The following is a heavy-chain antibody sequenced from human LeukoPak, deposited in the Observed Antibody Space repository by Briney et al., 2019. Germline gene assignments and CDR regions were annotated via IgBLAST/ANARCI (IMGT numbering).Heavy chain of an antibody. CDR2: INTDGITT. J-gene: IGHJ6*03. CDR1: EFTFSSYW. Sequence: GGSLRLSCAASEFTFSSYWMHWVRQAPGKGLVWVSRINTDGITTTYADSVKGRFTVSRDNAKNTLYLQMNSLRAEDTAVYYCVRDPRYYHYMDVWGKGTTVTVSS. V-gene: IGHV3-74*01. CDR3: VRDPRYYHYMDV.